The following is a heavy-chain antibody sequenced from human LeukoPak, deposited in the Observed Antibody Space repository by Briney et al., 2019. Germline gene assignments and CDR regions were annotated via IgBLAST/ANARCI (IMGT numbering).Heavy chain of an antibody. Sequence: PSETLSLTCTVSGGSISSGGYYWSWIRQHPGKGLEWIGYIYYSGSTYYNPSLKSRVTISVDTSKNQFSLKLSFVTAADTAVYYCARVNIAAALDYWGQGTLVTVSS. V-gene: IGHV4-61*08. J-gene: IGHJ4*02. CDR1: GGSISSGGYY. D-gene: IGHD6-13*01. CDR2: IYYSGST. CDR3: ARVNIAAALDY.